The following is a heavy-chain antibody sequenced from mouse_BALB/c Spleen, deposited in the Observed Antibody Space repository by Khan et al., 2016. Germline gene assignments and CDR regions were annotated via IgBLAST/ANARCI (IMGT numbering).Heavy chain of an antibody. D-gene: IGHD1-1*01. Sequence: EVQLQESGPDLVKPSQSLSLTCTVTGYSITSLYSWYWIRKFPGNKLEWMDYIHSSGSTNYNPSLKSRISITRDTSKNQFFLQLNSVTTKDTATYYCARGDYFGNSWFFDVWGAGTTVTVSS. CDR2: IHSSGST. V-gene: IGHV3-1*02. J-gene: IGHJ1*01. CDR1: GYSITSLYS. CDR3: ARGDYFGNSWFFDV.